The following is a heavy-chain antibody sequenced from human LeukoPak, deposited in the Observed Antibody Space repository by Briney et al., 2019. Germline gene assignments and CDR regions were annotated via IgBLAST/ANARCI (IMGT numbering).Heavy chain of an antibody. CDR1: GFSFSSYG. D-gene: IGHD3-10*02. V-gene: IGHV3-48*04. CDR3: AELGITMIGGV. J-gene: IGHJ6*04. CDR2: ISSSGSTI. Sequence: GGSLRLSCAGSGFSFSSYGMHWVRQAPGKGLEWVSYISSSGSTIYYADSVKGRFAISRDNAKSSLYLQMNSLRAEDTAVYYCAELGITMIGGVWGKGTTVTISS.